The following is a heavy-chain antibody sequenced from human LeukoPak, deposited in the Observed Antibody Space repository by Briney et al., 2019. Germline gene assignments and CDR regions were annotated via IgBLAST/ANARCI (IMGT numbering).Heavy chain of an antibody. V-gene: IGHV3-48*01. CDR1: GFTFSSYS. J-gene: IGHJ4*02. Sequence: GGSLRLSCAASGFTFSSYSMNWVRQAPGKGLEWVSYISSSSSTIYYADSVKGRFTISRDNAKNSLYLQMNSLRAEDTAVYYCAREVGELQFLEWFSPIWGQGTLVTVSS. CDR2: ISSSSSTI. D-gene: IGHD3-3*01. CDR3: AREVGELQFLEWFSPI.